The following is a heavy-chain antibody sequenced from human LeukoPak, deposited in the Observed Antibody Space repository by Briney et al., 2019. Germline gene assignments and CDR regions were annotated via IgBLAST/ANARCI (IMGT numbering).Heavy chain of an antibody. D-gene: IGHD1-7*01. V-gene: IGHV1-8*01. CDR1: GYTFTSYD. J-gene: IGHJ3*02. CDR3: ARDPPSWLELKVSTTNAFDI. CDR2: MNPNSGNT. Sequence: GASVKVSCKASGYTFTSYDINWVRQATGQGLEWMGWMNPNSGNTGYAQKFQGRVTMTRNTSISTAYMELSSLRSEDTAVYYCARDPPSWLELKVSTTNAFDIWGQGTMVTVSS.